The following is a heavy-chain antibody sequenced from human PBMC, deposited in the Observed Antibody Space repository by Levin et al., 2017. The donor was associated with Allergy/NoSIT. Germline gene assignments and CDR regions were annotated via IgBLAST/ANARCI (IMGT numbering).Heavy chain of an antibody. CDR2: INPNTGGT. V-gene: IGHV1-2*02. CDR1: GYTLIGYY. J-gene: IGHJ4*02. Sequence: GASVKVSCKASGYTLIGYYMQWLRQAPGQGLEWMGWINPNTGGTNYAQKFQGRVTMTRDTSISTAYMELRSLRADDTAVYYCACDAAIGSGDFCKIDFWGQGTLVTVSS. CDR3: ACDAAIGSGDFCKIDF. D-gene: IGHD2-21*01.